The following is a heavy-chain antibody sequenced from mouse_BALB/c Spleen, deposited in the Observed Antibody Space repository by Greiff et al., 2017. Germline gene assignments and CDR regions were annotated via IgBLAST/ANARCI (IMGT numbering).Heavy chain of an antibody. V-gene: IGHV1-74*01. D-gene: IGHD2-1*01. CDR3: AKGNPLAMDY. Sequence: QVHVKQSGPQLVRPGASVKISCKASGYSFTSYWMHWVKQRPGQGLEWIGMIDPSDSETRLNQKFKDKATLTVDKSSSTAYMQLSSPTSEDSAVYYCAKGNPLAMDYWGQGTSVTVSS. CDR2: IDPSDSET. J-gene: IGHJ4*01. CDR1: GYSFTSYW.